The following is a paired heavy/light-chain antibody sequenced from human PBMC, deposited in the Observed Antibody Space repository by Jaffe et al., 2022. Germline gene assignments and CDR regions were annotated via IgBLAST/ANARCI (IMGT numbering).Heavy chain of an antibody. D-gene: IGHD5-12*01. CDR1: GFTFSNYG. J-gene: IGHJ4*02. CDR3: AKEGYGGYGCFDF. Sequence: QVQLVESGGGVVQPGGSLRLSCAASGFTFSNYGMHWVRQVPGKGLEWVALIKYDGTDEYPGSVKGRFSLSRDNSKNTLSLQMNSLRPDDTAVYYCAKEGYGGYGCFDFWGQGTLVTVSS. V-gene: IGHV3-30*02. CDR2: IKYDGTDE.
Light chain of an antibody. V-gene: IGLV2-8*01. CDR2: EVS. CDR3: SSYAGSNTVL. J-gene: IGLJ2*01. Sequence: QSALTQPPSASGSPGQSVTISCTGTSSDVGGYYFVSWYQQHPGKAPKLMMYEVSKRPSGVPDRFSGSKSGNTASLTVSGLQAEDEADYYCSSYAGSNTVLFGGGTKLTVL. CDR1: SSDVGGYYF.